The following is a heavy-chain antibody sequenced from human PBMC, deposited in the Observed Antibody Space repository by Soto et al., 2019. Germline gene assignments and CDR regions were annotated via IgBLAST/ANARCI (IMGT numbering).Heavy chain of an antibody. CDR2: ISPSGGST. V-gene: IGHV1-46*01. Sequence: ASVKVSCKASGYTFIDYYMHWVRQAPGQGLEWMGIISPSGGSTSYSQKFQGRVTMTQDTSTSTVYMELISLRSEDTAVYYCARDGVAGTYYFDYWGQGTLVTVSS. D-gene: IGHD6-19*01. J-gene: IGHJ4*02. CDR1: GYTFIDYY. CDR3: ARDGVAGTYYFDY.